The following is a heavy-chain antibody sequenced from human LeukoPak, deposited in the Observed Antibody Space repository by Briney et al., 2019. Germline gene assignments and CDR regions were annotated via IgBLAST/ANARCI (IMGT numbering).Heavy chain of an antibody. D-gene: IGHD3-10*01. J-gene: IGHJ4*02. Sequence: GSLRLSCAASGFTFSNSWMNWIRQPPVKGLEWIGEINHSGGTNYNPSLKSRVTISVDTSKKQFSLKLSSVTAADTAVYYCARGVDYYGVWGQGTLVTVSS. CDR1: GFTFSNSW. CDR2: INHSGGT. CDR3: ARGVDYYGV. V-gene: IGHV4-34*01.